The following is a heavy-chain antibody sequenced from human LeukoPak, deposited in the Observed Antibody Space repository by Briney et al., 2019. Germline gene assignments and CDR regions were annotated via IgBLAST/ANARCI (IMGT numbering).Heavy chain of an antibody. J-gene: IGHJ3*02. CDR3: ARESYDILTGFQGELPIDI. V-gene: IGHV3-21*01. CDR2: ISSSGSYI. Sequence: PGGSLRLSCAASEFTFSSYSMNWVRQAPGKGLEWVSSISSSGSYIYYADSVKGRFTISRDNAKKSLYLQMNSLRAEDTAVYYCARESYDILTGFQGELPIDIWGQGTMVTVSS. CDR1: EFTFSSYS. D-gene: IGHD3-9*01.